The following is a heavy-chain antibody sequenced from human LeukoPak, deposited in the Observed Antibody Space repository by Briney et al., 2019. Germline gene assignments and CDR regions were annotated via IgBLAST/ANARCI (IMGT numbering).Heavy chain of an antibody. Sequence: GGSLRLSCAASGFTFSSYGMHWVRQAPGKGLEWVAFIRYGGSNKYYADSVKGRFTISRDNSKNTLYLQMNSLRTDDTAFYYCAKAGQGNSFDYWGQGTLVTVSS. J-gene: IGHJ4*02. D-gene: IGHD2/OR15-2a*01. CDR1: GFTFSSYG. CDR2: IRYGGSNK. CDR3: AKAGQGNSFDY. V-gene: IGHV3-30*02.